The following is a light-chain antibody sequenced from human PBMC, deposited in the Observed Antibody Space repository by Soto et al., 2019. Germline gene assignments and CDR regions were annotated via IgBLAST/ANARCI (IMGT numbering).Light chain of an antibody. CDR1: QSVSSY. Sequence: EFVLTQSPATLSLSPGERATLSCRASQSVSSYLAWYQQKPGQAPRLLIYGASNRATGIPARFSGSGSGTDFTLTISSLEPEDFAVYYCQQRSNWPPLFGGGTKVEIK. V-gene: IGKV3-11*01. CDR3: QQRSNWPPL. J-gene: IGKJ4*01. CDR2: GAS.